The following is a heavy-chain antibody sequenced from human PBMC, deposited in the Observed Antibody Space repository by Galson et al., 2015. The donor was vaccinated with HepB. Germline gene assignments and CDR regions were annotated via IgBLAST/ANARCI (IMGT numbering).Heavy chain of an antibody. CDR1: GFTFSSYA. V-gene: IGHV3-30*18. CDR2: ISYDGSDK. Sequence: SLRLSCAASGFTFSSYAMSWVRQAPGKGLEWVAVISYDGSDKYFADSVKGRFTISRDNSKNTLYLQMNSLRAEDTALYYCAKGFGVGATFLPFDYWGQGTLVTVSS. CDR3: AKGFGVGATFLPFDY. D-gene: IGHD1-26*01. J-gene: IGHJ4*02.